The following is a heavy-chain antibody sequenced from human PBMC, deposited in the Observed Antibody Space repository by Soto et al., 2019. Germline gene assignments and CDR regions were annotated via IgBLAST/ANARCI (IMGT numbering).Heavy chain of an antibody. V-gene: IGHV1-18*01. CDR3: ARTPRLPAAMWGSYYYFMDV. J-gene: IGHJ6*03. CDR1: GYTFTTYG. Sequence: QVLLVQSGAEVKKPGASVRVSCKTSGYTFTTYGINWVRQAPGQGLEWMGWINTYNGNTNYTQSLQGRVTMTTDTGTSTAYMGLRSLRSDDTAVYYCARTPRLPAAMWGSYYYFMDVWGRGTTVTVSS. D-gene: IGHD2-2*01. CDR2: INTYNGNT.